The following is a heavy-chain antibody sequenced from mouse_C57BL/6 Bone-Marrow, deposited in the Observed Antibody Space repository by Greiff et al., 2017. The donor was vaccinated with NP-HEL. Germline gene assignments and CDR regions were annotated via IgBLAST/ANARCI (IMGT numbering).Heavy chain of an antibody. CDR1: GYTFTSYG. CDR2: IYPRSGNT. J-gene: IGHJ1*03. V-gene: IGHV1-81*01. CDR3: ARALYYYGSSYGV. Sequence: QVQLQQSGAELARPGASVKLSCKASGYTFTSYGISWVKQRTGQGLEWIGEIYPRSGNTYYNEKFKGKATLTADKSSSTAYMELRSLTSEDSAVYFCARALYYYGSSYGVWGTGTTVTVSS. D-gene: IGHD1-1*01.